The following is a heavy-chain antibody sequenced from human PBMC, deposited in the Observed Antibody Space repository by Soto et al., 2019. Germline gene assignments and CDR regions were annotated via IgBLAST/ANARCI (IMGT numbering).Heavy chain of an antibody. CDR2: VFPGASET. V-gene: IGHV5-51*01. CDR3: ARRKLYSGGGSCYGTTDLDY. D-gene: IGHD2-15*01. Sequence: GESLKISCQVSGYTFTNYWVAWVRQMPGKGLKWMGIVFPGASETRYSPSFQGQVTFSADQSTSTAFLKWNSLRASDTAVSYCARRKLYSGGGSCYGTTDLDYWGQGTKVTVSS. J-gene: IGHJ4*02. CDR1: GYTFTNYW.